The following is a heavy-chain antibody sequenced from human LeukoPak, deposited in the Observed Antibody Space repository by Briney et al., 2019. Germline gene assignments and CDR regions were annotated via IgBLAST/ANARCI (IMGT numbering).Heavy chain of an antibody. J-gene: IGHJ1*01. Sequence: ASVKVSCKASGYTFTGYYMHWVRQAPGQGLEWMGWINPNSGGTNYAQKFQGRVTMTRDTSISTAYMEVSRLRSDDTAVYYCARGEQLVPYVQHWGQGTLVTVSS. D-gene: IGHD6-6*01. CDR3: ARGEQLVPYVQH. V-gene: IGHV1-2*02. CDR2: INPNSGGT. CDR1: GYTFTGYY.